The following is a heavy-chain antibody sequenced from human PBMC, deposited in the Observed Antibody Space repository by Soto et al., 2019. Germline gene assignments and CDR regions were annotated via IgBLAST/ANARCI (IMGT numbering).Heavy chain of an antibody. D-gene: IGHD3-22*01. CDR2: IYHGGST. Sequence: PSETLSLTCAVSGGSISSGGYSWSWIRQPPGKGLEWIGYIYHGGSTNYNPSLKSRVTISVDKSKNQFSLKLSSVTAADTAVYYCARFVYDSSGYYSFDYWGQGTLVTVSS. V-gene: IGHV4-30-2*01. CDR3: ARFVYDSSGYYSFDY. J-gene: IGHJ4*02. CDR1: GGSISSGGYS.